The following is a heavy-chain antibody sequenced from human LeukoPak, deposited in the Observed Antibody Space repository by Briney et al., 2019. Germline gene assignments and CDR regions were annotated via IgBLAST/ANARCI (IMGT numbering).Heavy chain of an antibody. V-gene: IGHV3-48*01. CDR2: VSSSSGAI. J-gene: IGHJ4*02. CDR3: ARDANDYASPPDY. CDR1: GFTFRIYS. Sequence: PGGSLRLSCAASGFTFRIYSMNWIRQAPGKGLQWVSYVSSSSGAIYYADSVKGRFTISRDNAKNSLYLQMNSLRAEDTAVYYCARDANDYASPPDYWGQGTLVTVSS. D-gene: IGHD3-16*01.